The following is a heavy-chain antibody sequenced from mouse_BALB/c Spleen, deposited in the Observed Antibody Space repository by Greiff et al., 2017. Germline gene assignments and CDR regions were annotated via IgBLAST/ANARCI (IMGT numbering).Heavy chain of an antibody. CDR2: IDPANGNT. J-gene: IGHJ4*01. D-gene: IGHD2-3*01. V-gene: IGHV14-3*02. CDR3: ASLGYDGYNYYAMDY. CDR1: GFNIKDTY. Sequence: VQLKQSGAELVKPGASVKLSCTASGFNIKDTYMHWVKQRPEQGLEWIGRIDPANGNTKYDPKFQGKATITADTSSNTAYLQLSSLTSEDTAVYYCASLGYDGYNYYAMDYWGQGTSVTVSS.